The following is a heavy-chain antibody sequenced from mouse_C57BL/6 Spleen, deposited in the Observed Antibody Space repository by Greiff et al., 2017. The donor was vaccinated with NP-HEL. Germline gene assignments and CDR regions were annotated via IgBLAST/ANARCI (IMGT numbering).Heavy chain of an antibody. V-gene: IGHV5-17*01. Sequence: EVQLVESGGGLVKPGGSLKLSCAASGFTFSDYGMHWVRQAPEKGLEWVAYISSGSSTIYYADTVKGRFTISRDNAKNTLFLQMTSLRSEDTAMYYCARRYDSYAMDYWGQGTSVTVSS. CDR2: ISSGSSTI. CDR1: GFTFSDYG. D-gene: IGHD2-10*02. CDR3: ARRYDSYAMDY. J-gene: IGHJ4*01.